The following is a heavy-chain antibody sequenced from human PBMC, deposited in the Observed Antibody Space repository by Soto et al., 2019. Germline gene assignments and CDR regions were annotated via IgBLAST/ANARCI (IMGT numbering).Heavy chain of an antibody. Sequence: PSETLSLTCALSRGSIISGGYSWNWIRQPPGKGMEWVGYIYHSGSTYYNPTLKSRVTISVDRSKNQFSLKLISVTAADTAVYYCARAEQQFIPHAFDIWGQGTMVTVSS. D-gene: IGHD6-13*01. CDR3: ARAEQQFIPHAFDI. J-gene: IGHJ3*02. CDR2: IYHSGST. CDR1: RGSIISGGYS. V-gene: IGHV4-30-2*01.